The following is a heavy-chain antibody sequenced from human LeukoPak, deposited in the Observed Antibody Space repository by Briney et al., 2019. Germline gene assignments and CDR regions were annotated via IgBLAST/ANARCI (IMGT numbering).Heavy chain of an antibody. V-gene: IGHV4-59*01. CDR2: IYYSGST. Sequence: PSETLSLTCTVSGGSISSYYWSWIRQPPGKELEWIGYIYYSGSTNYNPSLKSRVTISVDTSKNQFSLKLSSVTAADTAVYYCARVYDSSGPSPFDYWGQGTLVTVSS. CDR3: ARVYDSSGPSPFDY. D-gene: IGHD3-22*01. CDR1: GGSISSYY. J-gene: IGHJ4*02.